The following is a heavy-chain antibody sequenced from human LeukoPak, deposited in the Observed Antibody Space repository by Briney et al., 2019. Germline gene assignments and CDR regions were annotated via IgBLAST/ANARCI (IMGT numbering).Heavy chain of an antibody. Sequence: GGSLRLSCTVSGFTFSIFEMNWVRQAPGKGLEWVAYITNSGSTIDYAASVKGRFTISRDNAKNSLYLQMNSLRAEDTAVYYCARDRADGGYGSGSYFSLWGQGTLVTVSS. CDR2: ITNSGSTI. J-gene: IGHJ4*02. D-gene: IGHD3-10*01. V-gene: IGHV3-48*03. CDR1: GFTFSIFE. CDR3: ARDRADGGYGSGSYFSL.